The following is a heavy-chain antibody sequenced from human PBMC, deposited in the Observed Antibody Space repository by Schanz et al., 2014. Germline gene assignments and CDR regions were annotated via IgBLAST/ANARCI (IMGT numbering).Heavy chain of an antibody. V-gene: IGHV3-48*01. D-gene: IGHD3-10*01. Sequence: DVQLLESGGGLVQPGGSLRLSCAASGFTFSSYAMSWVRQAPGKGLEWLSYIATSSSTRHYADSVKGRVTISRDNAKNSVSLQMRRLRVEDTAVYYCASGVHVSSLQKGLQFWGRGTLVIVSS. CDR2: IATSSSTR. J-gene: IGHJ1*01. CDR1: GFTFSSYA. CDR3: ASGVHVSSLQKGLQF.